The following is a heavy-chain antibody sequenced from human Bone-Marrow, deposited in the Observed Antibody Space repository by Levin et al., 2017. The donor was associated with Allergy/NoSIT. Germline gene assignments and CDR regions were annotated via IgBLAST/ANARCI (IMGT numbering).Heavy chain of an antibody. CDR2: ISYDGSNK. CDR3: ASRGHFGDYLDY. V-gene: IGHV3-30*03. D-gene: IGHD3-10*01. J-gene: IGHJ4*02. Sequence: SCAASGFTLRIYGMHWVRQAPGKGLEWVAVISYDGSNKYYADSVKGRFTISRDNSKNALYLQMNSLRAEDTAVYYCASRGHFGDYLDYWGQGTLVTVSS. CDR1: GFTLRIYG.